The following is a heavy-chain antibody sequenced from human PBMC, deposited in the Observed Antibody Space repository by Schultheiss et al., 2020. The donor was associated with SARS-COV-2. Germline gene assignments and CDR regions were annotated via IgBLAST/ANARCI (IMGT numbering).Heavy chain of an antibody. CDR3: AREVITFGGVIEGIDY. CDR2: IHDSGST. D-gene: IGHD3-16*02. J-gene: IGHJ4*02. Sequence: SETLSLTCTVSGGSISSYFWSWIRRPPGKGLEWTGHIHDSGSTNHNPSLKSRVTISVDTSKNQFSLKLSSVTAADTAVYYCAREVITFGGVIEGIDYWGQGTLVTVSS. V-gene: IGHV4-59*12. CDR1: GGSISSYF.